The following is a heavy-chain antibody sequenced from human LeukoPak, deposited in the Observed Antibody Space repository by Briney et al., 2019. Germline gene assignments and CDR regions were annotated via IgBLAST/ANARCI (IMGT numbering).Heavy chain of an antibody. CDR3: AKGLYSGREGYFQH. J-gene: IGHJ1*01. CDR2: ISGSGGST. CDR1: GFTFSSYA. Sequence: GGSLRLSCAASGFTFSSYAMSWVRQAPGKGLEWVSAISGSGGSTYYADFVKGRFTISRDNSKNTLYLQMNSLRAEDTAVYYCAKGLYSGREGYFQHWGQGTLVTVSS. V-gene: IGHV3-23*01. D-gene: IGHD5-12*01.